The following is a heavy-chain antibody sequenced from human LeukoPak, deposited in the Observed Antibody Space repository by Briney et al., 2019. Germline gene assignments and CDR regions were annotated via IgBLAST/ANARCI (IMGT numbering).Heavy chain of an antibody. Sequence: GGSLRLSCAASGITVSTNYMSWVRQPPGKGLEWVSLIYTDGRTFYADSVKGRFTISRDTSKNTVYLQMNSLRAEDTAVYYCATCWGFAGDYWGQGILVTVSS. CDR1: GITVSTNY. V-gene: IGHV3-53*01. CDR2: IYTDGRT. D-gene: IGHD3-16*01. J-gene: IGHJ4*02. CDR3: ATCWGFAGDY.